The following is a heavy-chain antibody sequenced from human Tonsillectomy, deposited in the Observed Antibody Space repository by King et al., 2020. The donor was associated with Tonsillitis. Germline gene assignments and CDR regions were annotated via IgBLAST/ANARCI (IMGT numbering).Heavy chain of an antibody. Sequence: LQLQESGPGLVKPSETLSLTCAVSGYSISSGYYWGWIRQPPGKGLEWIGSIYHSGSTYYNPSLKSRVTISVDTSKNQFSLKLSSVTAADTAVYYCARDHPEYYGRTNGMFPFDCWGQGTLVTVSS. J-gene: IGHJ4*02. D-gene: IGHD3-10*01. CDR1: GYSISSGYY. CDR3: ARDHPEYYGRTNGMFPFDC. V-gene: IGHV4-38-2*02. CDR2: IYHSGST.